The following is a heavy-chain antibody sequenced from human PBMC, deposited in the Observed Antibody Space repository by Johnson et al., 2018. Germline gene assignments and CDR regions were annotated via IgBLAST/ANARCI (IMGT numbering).Heavy chain of an antibody. J-gene: IGHJ6*03. CDR1: GFTFSNFV. CDR3: ARDPKGCSGGPCCSGQYYYYDMDV. V-gene: IGHV3-30-3*01. D-gene: IGHD2-15*01. Sequence: QVQLVESGGGVVQPGRSLRLSCAASGFTFSNFVIHWVRQAPGKGLEWVAVISYDGGNKYYADSVKGRFTISRDNSKNTLYLQMNSLRAEDTAVYYCARDPKGCSGGPCCSGQYYYYDMDVWGKGTMVTVSS. CDR2: ISYDGGNK.